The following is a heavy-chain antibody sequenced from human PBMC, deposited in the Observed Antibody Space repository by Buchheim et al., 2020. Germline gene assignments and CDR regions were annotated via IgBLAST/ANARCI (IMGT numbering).Heavy chain of an antibody. Sequence: QVQLVESGGGLVKPGGSLRLSCAASGFNSSDYYMSWIRQAPGKGLEWVSYISHSGSNINYADSVKGRFTISRDNDKNSLYLQMHSLRVEDTALYYCARVPTGTTSHYYYGMDVWGQGTT. D-gene: IGHD1-7*01. CDR2: ISHSGSNI. J-gene: IGHJ6*02. V-gene: IGHV3-11*01. CDR3: ARVPTGTTSHYYYGMDV. CDR1: GFNSSDYY.